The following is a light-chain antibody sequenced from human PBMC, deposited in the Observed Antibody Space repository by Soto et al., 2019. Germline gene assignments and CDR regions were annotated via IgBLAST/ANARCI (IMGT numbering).Light chain of an antibody. Sequence: EIVLTQSPGTLSLSPGERATLSCRASQTVSSNLAWYQQKPGQAPRLLIYGASTRATGIPARFSGSGSGTEFTLTISSLQSEDFAVYYCQHYNNWWTFGQGTKVDI. CDR2: GAS. J-gene: IGKJ1*01. CDR1: QTVSSN. CDR3: QHYNNWWT. V-gene: IGKV3-15*01.